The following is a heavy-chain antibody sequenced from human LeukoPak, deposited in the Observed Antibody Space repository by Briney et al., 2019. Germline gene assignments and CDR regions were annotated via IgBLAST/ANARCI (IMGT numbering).Heavy chain of an antibody. J-gene: IGHJ4*02. CDR3: ARGRVVEDCSGGSCYHFDY. CDR1: GYTFTRDV. CDR2: INPKSGNT. D-gene: IGHD2-15*01. V-gene: IGHV1-8*01. Sequence: ASVKVSCKASGYTFTRDVNWVRQATGQGLDWIGWINPKSGNTGYAQKFQGRVTMTRDTSISTAYMELNSLRSEDTAVYYCARGRVVEDCSGGSCYHFDYWGQGTLVTVSS.